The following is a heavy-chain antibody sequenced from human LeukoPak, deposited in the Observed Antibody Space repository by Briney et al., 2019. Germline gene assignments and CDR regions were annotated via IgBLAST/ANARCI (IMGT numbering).Heavy chain of an antibody. V-gene: IGHV3-30-3*01. CDR3: ARDDLYYGSGSYYKMGFDY. J-gene: IGHJ4*02. D-gene: IGHD3-10*01. CDR2: ISYDGSNK. Sequence: GGSLRLSCAASGFTFSTYAMHWVRQAPGKGLEWVAVISYDGSNKYYADSVEGRFTISRDNSKNTLYLQMNSLRAEDTAVYYCARDDLYYGSGSYYKMGFDYWGQGTLVTVSS. CDR1: GFTFSTYA.